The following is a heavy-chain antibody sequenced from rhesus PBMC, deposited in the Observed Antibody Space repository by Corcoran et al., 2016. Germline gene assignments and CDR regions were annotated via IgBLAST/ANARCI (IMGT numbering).Heavy chain of an antibody. CDR3: ARGGWSSGFYY. D-gene: IGHD6-31*01. CDR1: GGSISRSNR. CDR2: ISGNSGSS. Sequence: VQLQESGQGMVKLAETLYLTCAVSGGSISRSNRWRWNRQPPGKGLEGFGYISGNSGSSYDNPSLKSRVTISTDTSNNQFSLKLSSVTAADPAVYCCARGGWSSGFYYWGQGVLVTVSS. V-gene: IGHV4-65*01. J-gene: IGHJ4*01.